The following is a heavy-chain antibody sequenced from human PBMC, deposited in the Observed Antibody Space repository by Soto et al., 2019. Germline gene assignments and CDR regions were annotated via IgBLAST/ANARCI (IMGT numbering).Heavy chain of an antibody. V-gene: IGHV4-59*01. CDR3: ATSYYPYYYYGMDV. CDR1: GGSISSYY. J-gene: IGHJ6*02. Sequence: SETLSLTCTVSGGSISSYYWSWIRQPPGKGLEWIGYIYYSGSTNYNPSLKSRVTISVDTSKNQFSLKLSSVTAADTAVYYCATSYYPYYYYGMDVWGQGTTVTVSS. D-gene: IGHD1-26*01. CDR2: IYYSGST.